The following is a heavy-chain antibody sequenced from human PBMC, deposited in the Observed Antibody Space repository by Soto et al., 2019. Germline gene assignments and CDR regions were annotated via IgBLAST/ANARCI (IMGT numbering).Heavy chain of an antibody. J-gene: IGHJ5*02. CDR2: IYYSGST. V-gene: IGHV4-61*01. Sequence: QVQLQESGPGLVKPSETLSLTCTVSGGSVSSGSYYWSWIRQPPGKGLEWIGYIYYSGSTNYNPSLKSRVTISVDTSKNQFSLKLSSVTAADTAVYYCARGYNWNRMWFDPWGQGTLVTVSS. CDR3: ARGYNWNRMWFDP. CDR1: GGSVSSGSYY. D-gene: IGHD1-20*01.